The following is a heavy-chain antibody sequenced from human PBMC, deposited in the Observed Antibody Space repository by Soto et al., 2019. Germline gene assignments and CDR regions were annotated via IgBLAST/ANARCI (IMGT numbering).Heavy chain of an antibody. Sequence: PSETLSLTCTFSGGSIISGDYYWSWIRQPPGKGLEWMGFIYQSESTYYNPSLKSRITISVDTSKNQFSLKLSSVTAADTAAYYCTRALVSTVTTNFYFYGMDVWGLGSMVTVSS. J-gene: IGHJ6*02. V-gene: IGHV4-30-4*01. D-gene: IGHD4-4*01. CDR1: GGSIISGDYY. CDR2: IYQSEST. CDR3: TRALVSTVTTNFYFYGMDV.